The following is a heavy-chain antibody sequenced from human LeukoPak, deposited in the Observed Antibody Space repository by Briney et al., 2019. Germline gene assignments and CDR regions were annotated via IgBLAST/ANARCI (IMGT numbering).Heavy chain of an antibody. CDR3: ACYDSSGYYTGYFDY. CDR2: IYSGGST. J-gene: IGHJ4*02. D-gene: IGHD3-22*01. CDR1: GFTVSGNY. V-gene: IGHV3-66*01. Sequence: GGSLRLSCAASGFTVSGNYMSWVRQAPGKGLEWVSVIYSGGSTYYADSVKGRFTISRDNSKNTLYLQMNSLRAEDTAVYYCACYDSSGYYTGYFDYWGQGTLVTVSS.